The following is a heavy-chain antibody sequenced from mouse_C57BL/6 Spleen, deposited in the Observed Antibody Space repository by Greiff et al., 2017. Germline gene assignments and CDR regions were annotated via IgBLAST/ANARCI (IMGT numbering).Heavy chain of an antibody. J-gene: IGHJ4*01. CDR1: GYTFTSYG. Sequence: VQLQQSGAELAKPGASVKLSCKASGYTFTSYGIRWVKQRTGQGLEWIGEIYPRSGSTYYNEKFKGKATLTADKSSSTAYMELRSLTSEDSAVYCCAREESYYGNLYAMDYWGQGTSVTVSS. CDR3: AREESYYGNLYAMDY. D-gene: IGHD2-1*01. CDR2: IYPRSGST. V-gene: IGHV1-81*01.